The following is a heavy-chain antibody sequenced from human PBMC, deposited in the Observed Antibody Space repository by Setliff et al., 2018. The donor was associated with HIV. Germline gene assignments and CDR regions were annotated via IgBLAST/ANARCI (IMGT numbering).Heavy chain of an antibody. CDR1: GYTLTELS. CDR3: ATDGAPGLSELAATGYFDL. Sequence: ASVKVSCKISGYTLTELSIHWVRQAPGKGLEWMANFDPEDGETFYAQKFQGRLTMAEDTSTDTAYMELSSLRSDDTAMYYCATDGAPGLSELAATGYFDLWGRGTLVTVSS. D-gene: IGHD6-19*01. J-gene: IGHJ2*01. CDR2: FDPEDGET. V-gene: IGHV1-24*01.